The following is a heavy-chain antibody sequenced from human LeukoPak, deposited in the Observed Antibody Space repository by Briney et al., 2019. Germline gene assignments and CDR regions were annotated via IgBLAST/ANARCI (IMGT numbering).Heavy chain of an antibody. CDR3: ARGQRTYSSSWYVNY. Sequence: ASVKVSCKASGRTFRSYAISWVRQAPGQGLGWGGGIIPIFGTASYAQKFQGRVTITADESTSTAYMELSSLRSEDTAVYYCARGQRTYSSSWYVNYWGQGHLVTVSS. CDR2: IIPIFGTA. D-gene: IGHD6-13*01. CDR1: GRTFRSYA. J-gene: IGHJ4*02. V-gene: IGHV1-69*13.